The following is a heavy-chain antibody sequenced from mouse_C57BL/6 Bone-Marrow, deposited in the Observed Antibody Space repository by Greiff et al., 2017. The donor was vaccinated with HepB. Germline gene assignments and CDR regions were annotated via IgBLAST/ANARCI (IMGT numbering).Heavy chain of an antibody. J-gene: IGHJ2*01. CDR2: INTGGTYT. CDR1: GFTFSTSG. Sequence: EVKVVESGGDLVKPGGSLKLSCVASGFTFSTSGMSWVRQTPDKRLEWVATINTGGTYTYYTDSVKGRFIISKDTAKNTLFLQMSSLKSEDSAIYFCARDRFDYYFDYWGQGTTLTVTS. CDR3: ARDRFDYYFDY. D-gene: IGHD2-14*01. V-gene: IGHV5-6*01.